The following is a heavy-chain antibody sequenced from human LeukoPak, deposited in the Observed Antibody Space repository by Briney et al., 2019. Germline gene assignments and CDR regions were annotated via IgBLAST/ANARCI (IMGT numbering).Heavy chain of an antibody. J-gene: IGHJ4*02. CDR2: ISGFGGTT. V-gene: IGHV3-23*01. CDR3: ARDMVDIVATDRVDY. CDR1: GFTFSRYA. D-gene: IGHD5-12*01. Sequence: PGGSLTLSCAASGFTFSRYAMSWVRPAPARGLAWVSSISGFGGTTYYADYVKGRFTISRDNSKNTWYLQMSSLRAEDTAVYYCARDMVDIVATDRVDYWGQGTLVTVSS.